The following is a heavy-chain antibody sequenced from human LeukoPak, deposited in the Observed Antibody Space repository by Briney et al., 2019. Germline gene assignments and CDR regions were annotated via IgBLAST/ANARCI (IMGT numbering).Heavy chain of an antibody. J-gene: IGHJ5*02. CDR3: ARVFREYSYGNAWFDP. V-gene: IGHV1-69*05. CDR2: IIPIFGTA. D-gene: IGHD5-18*01. Sequence: GASVKVSCKASGGTFSSYAISWVRQAPGQGLEWMGRIIPIFGTANYAQKFQGRVTIPTDESTRTAYMKLSSLRSEDTAVYYCARVFREYSYGNAWFDPWGQGTLVTVSS. CDR1: GGTFSSYA.